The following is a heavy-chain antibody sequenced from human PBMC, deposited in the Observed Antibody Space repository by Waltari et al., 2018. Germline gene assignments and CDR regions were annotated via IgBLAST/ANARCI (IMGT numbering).Heavy chain of an antibody. D-gene: IGHD3-22*01. Sequence: QVQLVESGGGVVHPGRSLRLSCAASGFTFSSYALHWVRHAPCKGLDWVAVILYDGSNKYYVDSVKGRFTISRDNSKNRLYLQMNSLRTEDTAMYYCATSYDSSGFRGPIYFDYWGQGTLVTVSS. CDR1: GFTFSSYA. CDR2: ILYDGSNK. J-gene: IGHJ4*02. V-gene: IGHV3-30-3*01. CDR3: ATSYDSSGFRGPIYFDY.